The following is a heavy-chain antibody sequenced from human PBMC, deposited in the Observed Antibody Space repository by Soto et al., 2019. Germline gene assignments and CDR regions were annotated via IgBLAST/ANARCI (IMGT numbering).Heavy chain of an antibody. CDR1: GFTFSSYS. Sequence: PGGSLRLSCAASGFTFSSYSMNWVRQAPGKGLEWVSSISSSSSYIYYADSVKGRFTISRDNAKNSLYLQMNSLRAEDTAVYYCAVNDFWSGYYSNWFDPWGQGTLVTVSS. V-gene: IGHV3-21*01. CDR2: ISSSSSYI. J-gene: IGHJ5*02. D-gene: IGHD3-3*01. CDR3: AVNDFWSGYYSNWFDP.